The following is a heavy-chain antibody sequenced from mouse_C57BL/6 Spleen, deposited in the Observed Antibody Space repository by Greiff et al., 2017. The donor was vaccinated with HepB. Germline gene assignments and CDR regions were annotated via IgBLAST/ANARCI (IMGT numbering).Heavy chain of an antibody. CDR1: GFTFSDYG. CDR3: ARLYGSSYRWYFDV. Sequence: EVQRVESGGGLVKPGGSLKLSCAASGFTFSDYGMHWVRQAPEKGLEWVAYISSGSSTIYYADTVKGRFTISRDNAKNTLFLQMTSLRSEDTAMYYCARLYGSSYRWYFDVWGTGTTVTVSS. V-gene: IGHV5-17*01. J-gene: IGHJ1*03. CDR2: ISSGSSTI. D-gene: IGHD1-1*01.